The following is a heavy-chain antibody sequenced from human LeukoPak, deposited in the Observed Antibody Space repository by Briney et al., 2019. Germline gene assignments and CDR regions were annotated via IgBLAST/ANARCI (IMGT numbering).Heavy chain of an antibody. CDR2: IIPVFGTT. J-gene: IGHJ6*03. Sequence: SVKVSCKASGGTFSSYAVSWVRQTPGQGLEWLGGIIPVFGTTTYAQKFQDKVTMTADKSTNTAYLQISSLTSDDTAVYYCARGMVRGVISYYYYMDVWGKGTTVTVSS. D-gene: IGHD3-10*01. CDR3: ARGMVRGVISYYYYMDV. V-gene: IGHV1-69*06. CDR1: GGTFSSYA.